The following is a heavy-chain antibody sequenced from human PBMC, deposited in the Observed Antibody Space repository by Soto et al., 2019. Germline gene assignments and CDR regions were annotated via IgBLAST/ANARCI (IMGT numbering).Heavy chain of an antibody. CDR1: GYSFTSYW. D-gene: IGHD3-9*01. V-gene: IGHV5-51*01. CDR3: ARSYYDVLTGYCVYYYYGMDV. CDR2: IYPGDSDT. J-gene: IGHJ6*02. Sequence: PGESLKISCKGSGYSFTSYWIGWVRQMPGKGLEWMGIIYPGDSDTRYSPSFQGQVTISADKSISTAYLQWSSLKASDTAMYYCARSYYDVLTGYCVYYYYGMDVWGQGTTVTVSS.